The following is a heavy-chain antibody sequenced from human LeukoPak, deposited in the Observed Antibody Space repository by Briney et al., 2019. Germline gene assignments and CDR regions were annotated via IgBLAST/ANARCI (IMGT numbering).Heavy chain of an antibody. Sequence: ASVKVSCKVSGYTLTELSMHWVRQAPGKGLEWMGGFDPEDGETIYTQKFQGRVTMTEDTSTDTAYMELSSLRSEDMAVYYCARGYYDSSGYYFDYWGQGTLVTVSS. CDR2: FDPEDGET. J-gene: IGHJ4*02. V-gene: IGHV1-24*01. CDR3: ARGYYDSSGYYFDY. CDR1: GYTLTELS. D-gene: IGHD3-22*01.